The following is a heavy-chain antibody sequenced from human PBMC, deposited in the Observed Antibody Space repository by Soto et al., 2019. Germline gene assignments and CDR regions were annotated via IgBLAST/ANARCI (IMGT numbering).Heavy chain of an antibody. D-gene: IGHD2-2*01. V-gene: IGHV3-23*01. CDR3: AKVPHIVVVPAAMSFDY. CDR1: GFTFSSYA. CDR2: ISGSGGST. J-gene: IGHJ4*02. Sequence: GGSLRLSCAASGFTFSSYAMSWVRQAPGKGLEWVSAISGSGGSTYYADSVKGRFTISRDNSKNTLYLQMNSLRAEDTAVYYCAKVPHIVVVPAAMSFDYWGQGTLVTVSS.